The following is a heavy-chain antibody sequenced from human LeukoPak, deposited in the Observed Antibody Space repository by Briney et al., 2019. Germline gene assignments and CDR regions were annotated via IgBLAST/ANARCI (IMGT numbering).Heavy chain of an antibody. CDR3: ARDVGRFDAFDI. V-gene: IGHV4-59*01. CDR2: IYYSGST. D-gene: IGHD2-15*01. Sequence: SETLSLTCTVSGGSISSYYWSWIRRPPGKGLEWIGYIYYSGSTNYNPSLKSRVTISVDTSKNQFSLKLSSVTAADTAVYYCARDVGRFDAFDIWGQGTMVTVSS. CDR1: GGSISSYY. J-gene: IGHJ3*02.